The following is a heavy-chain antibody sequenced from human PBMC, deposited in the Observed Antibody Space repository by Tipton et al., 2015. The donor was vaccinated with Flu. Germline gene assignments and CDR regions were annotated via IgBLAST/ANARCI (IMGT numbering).Heavy chain of an antibody. CDR2: INQDGSEK. CDR3: ARDVSGYSGYVH. CDR1: GFTFSHYW. D-gene: IGHD5-12*01. Sequence: GSLRLSCATSGFTFSHYWMNWVRQAPGKGPEWVANINQDGSEKHYVESVKGRFTISRDNSKNTLYLQMNSLRPEDTAVYYCARDVSGYSGYVHWGQGTLVTVSS. V-gene: IGHV3-7*01. J-gene: IGHJ4*02.